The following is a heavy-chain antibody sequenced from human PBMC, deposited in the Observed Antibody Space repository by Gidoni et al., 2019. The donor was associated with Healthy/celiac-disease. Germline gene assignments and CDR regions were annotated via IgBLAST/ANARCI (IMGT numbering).Heavy chain of an antibody. CDR2: INPNSGGT. J-gene: IGHJ6*02. CDR3: ARGGLTGSPARGYGMDV. CDR1: GYTFTGYY. D-gene: IGHD7-27*01. Sequence: QVQLVQSGAEVKKPGASVKVSCKASGYTFTGYYIHWVRQAPGQGLEWMGRINPNSGGTNYAQKFHGRVTMTRDTSIRTAYMELSRLRSDDTAVYYCARGGLTGSPARGYGMDVWGQGTTVTVSS. V-gene: IGHV1-2*06.